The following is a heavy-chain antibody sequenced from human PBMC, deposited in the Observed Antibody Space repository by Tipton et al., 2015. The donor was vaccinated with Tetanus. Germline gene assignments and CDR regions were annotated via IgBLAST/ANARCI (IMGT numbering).Heavy chain of an antibody. Sequence: TLSLTCSVSGASISSSKYFWAWIRQPPGKGLEWIGTFYYGGSTYYNPSLKSRISISGDRSKNLVSLRLTSVTAADTAVYYCARGSSVWSWYMQHWGQGTLVTVSS. CDR2: FYYGGST. J-gene: IGHJ1*01. CDR3: ARGSSVWSWYMQH. CDR1: GASISSSKYF. V-gene: IGHV4-39*01. D-gene: IGHD2-2*01.